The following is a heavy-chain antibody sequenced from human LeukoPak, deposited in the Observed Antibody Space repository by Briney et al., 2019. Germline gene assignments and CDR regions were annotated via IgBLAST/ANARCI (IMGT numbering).Heavy chain of an antibody. CDR3: ARGDDYKSTLFDR. J-gene: IGHJ5*02. CDR1: GGSISSHY. V-gene: IGHV4-59*11. Sequence: SGTLSPTCTVSGGSISSHYWNWIRQPPGKGLEWIGYISYSGTINYNPSLKSRLTISIDTSKNQFSLKLRSVTAADTAVYYCARGDDYKSTLFDRWGQGTLVTVSS. CDR2: ISYSGTI. D-gene: IGHD5-24*01.